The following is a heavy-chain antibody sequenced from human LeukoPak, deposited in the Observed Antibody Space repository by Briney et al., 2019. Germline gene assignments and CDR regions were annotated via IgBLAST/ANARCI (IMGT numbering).Heavy chain of an antibody. CDR2: INTDGSST. D-gene: IGHD2-2*01. CDR1: GFTFSSYW. CDR3: ARDHEGCSSTSCQNYYYYMDV. Sequence: GGSLRLSCAASGFTFSSYWIHWVRQAPGKGPVWVSRINTDGSSTSYADSVKGRFTISRDNAKNTLYLQMNSLRAEDTAVYYCARDHEGCSSTSCQNYYYYMDVWGKGTTVTVSS. J-gene: IGHJ6*03. V-gene: IGHV3-74*01.